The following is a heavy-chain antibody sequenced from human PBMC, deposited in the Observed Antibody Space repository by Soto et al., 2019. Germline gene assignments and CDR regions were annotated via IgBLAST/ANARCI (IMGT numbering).Heavy chain of an antibody. CDR2: INHSGST. J-gene: IGHJ6*02. CDR1: GGSFSGYY. V-gene: IGHV4-34*01. Sequence: LSLTCAVYGGSFSGYYWSWIRQPPGKGLEWIGEINHSGSTNYNPSLKSRVTISVDTSKNQFSLKLSSVTAADTAVYYCARGRGTVTTAIYGMDVWGQGTTVTVS. CDR3: ARGRGTVTTAIYGMDV. D-gene: IGHD4-17*01.